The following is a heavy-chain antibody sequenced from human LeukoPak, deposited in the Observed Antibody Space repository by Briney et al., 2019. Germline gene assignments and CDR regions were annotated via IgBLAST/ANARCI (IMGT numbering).Heavy chain of an antibody. CDR3: ARERGYYEYNWFDP. CDR2: IYSGGST. J-gene: IGHJ5*02. V-gene: IGHV3-53*01. D-gene: IGHD3-22*01. CDR1: GFTVSSNY. Sequence: GGSLRPSCAASGFTVSSNYMSWVRQAPGKGLEWVSVIYSGGSTYYADSVKGRFTISRDNSKNTLYLQMNSLRAEDTAVYYCARERGYYEYNWFDPWGQGTLVTVSS.